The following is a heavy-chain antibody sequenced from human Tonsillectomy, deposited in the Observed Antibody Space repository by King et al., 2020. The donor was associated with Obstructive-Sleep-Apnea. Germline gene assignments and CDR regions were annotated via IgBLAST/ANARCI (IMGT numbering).Heavy chain of an antibody. CDR1: GFTFSSSW. CDR2: ITSDGSST. J-gene: IGHJ3*01. Sequence: VQLVESGGGLVQPGGSLRLSCAASGFTFSSSWMHWVRQAPGKGLVWVSRITSDGSSTTNADFVKGRFTISRDNAKSTLYLQMNSLRAEDTAVYYCARATYYYDSSVYYVEAFDFWGQGKMVPVS. CDR3: ARATYYYDSSVYYVEAFDF. D-gene: IGHD3-22*01. V-gene: IGHV3-74*01.